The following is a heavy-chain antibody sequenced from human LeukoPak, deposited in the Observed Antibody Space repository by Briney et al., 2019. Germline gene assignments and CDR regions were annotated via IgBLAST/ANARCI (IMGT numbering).Heavy chain of an antibody. CDR2: IASDGSST. Sequence: GGSLRLSCAASGFTFSSYWMNWVRQAPGKGLVWVSRIASDGSSTTYADSVKGRFTISRDNAQNSLYLQMNGLRVEDTAVYYCTRRLDDWGQGTLVTVSS. CDR3: TRRLDD. D-gene: IGHD3-16*01. CDR1: GFTFSSYW. V-gene: IGHV3-74*01. J-gene: IGHJ4*02.